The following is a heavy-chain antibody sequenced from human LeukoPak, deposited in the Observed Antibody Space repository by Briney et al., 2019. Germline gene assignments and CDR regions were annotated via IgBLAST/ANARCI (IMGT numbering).Heavy chain of an antibody. J-gene: IGHJ1*01. Sequence: ASVKVSCKASGYTFTSYYMHWVRQAPGRGLEWMGWINPNSGDTNYAQKFQGRVTMTRDTSISTAYMELSRLRSDDTAVYYCASPYTIFGVLSAEYFQHWGQGTLVTVSS. CDR3: ASPYTIFGVLSAEYFQH. CDR1: GYTFTSYY. V-gene: IGHV1-2*02. CDR2: INPNSGDT. D-gene: IGHD3-3*01.